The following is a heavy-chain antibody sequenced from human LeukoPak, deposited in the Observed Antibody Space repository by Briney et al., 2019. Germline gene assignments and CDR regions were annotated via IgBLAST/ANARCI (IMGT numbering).Heavy chain of an antibody. D-gene: IGHD3-22*01. CDR2: IYHSGST. CDR1: GYSISSGYY. V-gene: IGHV4-38-2*02. CDR3: ASRDSSGYYGYYFDY. J-gene: IGHJ4*02. Sequence: SETLSLTCTVSGYSISSGYYWGWIRQPPGKGLEWIGSIYHSGSTYYNPSLKSRVTISVDTSKNQFSLKLSSVTAADTAVYYCASRDSSGYYGYYFDYWGQGTLVTVPS.